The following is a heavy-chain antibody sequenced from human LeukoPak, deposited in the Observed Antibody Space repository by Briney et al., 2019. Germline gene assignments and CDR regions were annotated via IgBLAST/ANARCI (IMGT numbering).Heavy chain of an antibody. D-gene: IGHD1-26*01. CDR1: GGSINTYY. J-gene: IGHJ5*02. Sequence: SETLSLTCTVSGGSINTYYWSWIRQPPGKGLEWIGYIYYSRSTSNNPSLKSRVTISIDTSKNQFSLTLNSVTAADTAVYYCARLVGTTSGRFDPWGQGTLVTVSS. V-gene: IGHV4-59*01. CDR2: IYYSRST. CDR3: ARLVGTTSGRFDP.